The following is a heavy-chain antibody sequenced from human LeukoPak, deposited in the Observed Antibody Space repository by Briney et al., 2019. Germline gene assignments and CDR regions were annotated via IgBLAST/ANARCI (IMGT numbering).Heavy chain of an antibody. Sequence: SETLSLTCAVYGGSFSGYYWSWIRQPPGKGLEWIGEINHSGSTYYNPSLKSRVTISVDTSKNQFSLKLSSVTAADTAVYYCARARGHITDIVVVPAAIGGSNWFDPWGQGTLVTVSS. CDR2: INHSGST. D-gene: IGHD2-2*02. CDR1: GGSFSGYY. CDR3: ARARGHITDIVVVPAAIGGSNWFDP. V-gene: IGHV4-34*01. J-gene: IGHJ5*02.